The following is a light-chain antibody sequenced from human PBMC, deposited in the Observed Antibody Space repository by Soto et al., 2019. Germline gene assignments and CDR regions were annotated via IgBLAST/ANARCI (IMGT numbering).Light chain of an antibody. V-gene: IGKV3-15*01. J-gene: IGKJ5*01. CDR3: QQANSLPLT. CDR2: GAF. Sequence: EIVLTQSPATLSVSPGERATLSCRASQSIASNLAWYQQKPGQAPRLLIYGAFTRATGIPVRFSGSGSGTEFTLTISNLQSEDFATYYCQQANSLPLTFGQGTRLEIK. CDR1: QSIASN.